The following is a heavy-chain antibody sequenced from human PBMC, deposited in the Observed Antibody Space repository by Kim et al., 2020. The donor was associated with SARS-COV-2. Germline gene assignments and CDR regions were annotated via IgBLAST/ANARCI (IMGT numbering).Heavy chain of an antibody. V-gene: IGHV3-21*01. CDR1: GFTFSSYS. Sequence: GGSLRLSCAASGFTFSSYSMNWVRQAPGKGLEWVSSISSSSSYIYYADSVKGRFTISRDNAKNSLYLQMNSLRAEDTAVYYCARVQQDYDILTGSYVYYFDSWGQGTLVTVSS. D-gene: IGHD3-9*01. CDR2: ISSSSSYI. CDR3: ARVQQDYDILTGSYVYYFDS. J-gene: IGHJ4*02.